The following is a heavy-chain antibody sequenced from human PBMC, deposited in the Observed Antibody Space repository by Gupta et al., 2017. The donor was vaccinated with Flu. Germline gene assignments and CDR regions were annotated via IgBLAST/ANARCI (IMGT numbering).Heavy chain of an antibody. CDR1: GFPFSSYS. D-gene: IGHD6-19*01. CDR3: ARDHPFSSGENWYFDL. V-gene: IGHV3-21*01. CDR2: ISSSSSYI. Sequence: EVQLVESGGGLVKPGGSLRLSCAASGFPFSSYSMNWVRQAPGKGLEWVSSISSSSSYIYYADSVKGRFTISRDNAKNSLYLQMNSLRAEDTAVYYCARDHPFSSGENWYFDLWGRGTLVTVSS. J-gene: IGHJ2*01.